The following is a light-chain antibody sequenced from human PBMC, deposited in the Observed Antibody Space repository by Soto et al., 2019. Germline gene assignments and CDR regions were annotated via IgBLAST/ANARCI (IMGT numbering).Light chain of an antibody. CDR1: QSISSY. CDR3: QQYGSSGT. V-gene: IGKV3-20*01. CDR2: GAS. J-gene: IGKJ1*01. Sequence: EIVLTQSPDTLSLSPVDRATLSCRASQSISSYLAWYQQKPGQAPRLLIYGASNRATGIPDRFSGSGSGTDFTLTISRLEPEDFAVYYCQQYGSSGTFGQGTKVDIK.